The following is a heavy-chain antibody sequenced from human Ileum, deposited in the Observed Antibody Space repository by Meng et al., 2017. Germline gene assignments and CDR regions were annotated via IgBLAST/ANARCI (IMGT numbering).Heavy chain of an antibody. D-gene: IGHD3-16*01. V-gene: IGHV4-39*01. J-gene: IGHJ4*02. Sequence: QLQLQESGPGLVKPSETLSPTCAVSGDSIRYSSYYWGWVRQPPGQGLEWIGSIYYNGNTYYSPSLKSRASISVDTSKNQFSLKLSPVTAADTAVYYCARPAVTTALGGFDYWGQGTLVTVSS. CDR2: IYYNGNT. CDR1: GDSIRYSSYY. CDR3: ARPAVTTALGGFDY.